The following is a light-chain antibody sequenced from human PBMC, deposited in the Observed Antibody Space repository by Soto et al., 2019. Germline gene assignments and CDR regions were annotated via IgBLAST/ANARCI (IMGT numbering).Light chain of an antibody. CDR1: QSIRTY. Sequence: DIQMTQSPSSLSAFVGDRVTITCRASQSIRTYLNWYQQKPGRAPKLLIYAASSLQSGVPSRFSGSGSGTDFTLIISSLQPEDVATYYCQQSYSTPLIFGGGTKVEIK. V-gene: IGKV1-39*01. J-gene: IGKJ4*01. CDR3: QQSYSTPLI. CDR2: AAS.